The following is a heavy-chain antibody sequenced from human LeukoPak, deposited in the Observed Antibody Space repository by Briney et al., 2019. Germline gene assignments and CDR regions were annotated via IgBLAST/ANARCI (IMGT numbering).Heavy chain of an antibody. Sequence: SGGSLRLSCAASGFSFSGYGMHWVRQGPGKGLEWVAFIRSDGSNKYYADSVKGRFTVSRDNSKKTLDLQMNSLRGEDTAVYYCAKDIALYREPLDYWGQGTLVTVSS. D-gene: IGHD1-26*01. V-gene: IGHV3-30*02. CDR3: AKDIALYREPLDY. CDR1: GFSFSGYG. J-gene: IGHJ4*02. CDR2: IRSDGSNK.